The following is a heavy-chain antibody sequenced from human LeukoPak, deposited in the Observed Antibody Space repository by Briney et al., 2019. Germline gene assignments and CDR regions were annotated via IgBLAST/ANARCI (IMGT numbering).Heavy chain of an antibody. D-gene: IGHD2-2*01. Sequence: PGGSLRLSCAASGFTFSSYAMSWVRQAPGKGLEWVSAIVGSGVSTFYADSVKGRFTISRDNSKNTLYLQMNSLRAEDTAVYYCAKGGPAGSCFDYWGQGTLVTVSS. CDR2: IVGSGVST. V-gene: IGHV3-23*01. J-gene: IGHJ4*02. CDR3: AKGGPAGSCFDY. CDR1: GFTFSSYA.